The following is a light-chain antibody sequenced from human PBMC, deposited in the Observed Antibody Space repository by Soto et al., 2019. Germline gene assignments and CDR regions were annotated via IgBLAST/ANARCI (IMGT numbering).Light chain of an antibody. Sequence: QSALTQPASVSGSPGQSITISCTGTSSDVGGYNFVSWFQQYPAKAPKLIIYEVSNRPSGISSRFSGSKSGNTASLTISGLQAEDEADYYCSSCTSSTTLLFGGGTKVTVL. CDR2: EVS. CDR1: SSDVGGYNF. J-gene: IGLJ3*02. V-gene: IGLV2-14*01. CDR3: SSCTSSTTLL.